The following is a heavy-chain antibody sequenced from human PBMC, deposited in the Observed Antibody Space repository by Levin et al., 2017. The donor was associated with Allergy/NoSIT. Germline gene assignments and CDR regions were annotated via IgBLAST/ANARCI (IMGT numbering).Heavy chain of an antibody. CDR1: GFTFDDYA. V-gene: IGHV3-9*01. CDR2: FSWNSGSI. J-gene: IGHJ3*02. D-gene: IGHD3-10*01. CDR3: ARDNIGLPDAFDI. Sequence: SLKISCAASGFTFDDYAMHWVRQAPGKGLEWVSGFSWNSGSIGYADSVKGRFTISRDNAKNSLYLQMNSLRTEDTALYYCARDNIGLPDAFDIWGQGTMV.